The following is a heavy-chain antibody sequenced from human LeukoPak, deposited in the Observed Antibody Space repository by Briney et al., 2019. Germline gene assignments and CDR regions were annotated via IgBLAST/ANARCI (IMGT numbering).Heavy chain of an antibody. CDR3: ARHPADCSSTSCYHNWFDP. CDR1: GGSISSSSYY. D-gene: IGHD2-2*01. CDR2: IYYSGST. V-gene: IGHV4-39*01. Sequence: PSETLSLTCTVSGGSISSSSYYWGWIRQPPGKGLEWIGSIYYSGSTYYNPSLKSRVTISVDTSKNQFSLKLSSVTAADTAVYYCARHPADCSSTSCYHNWFDPWGQGTLVTVSS. J-gene: IGHJ5*02.